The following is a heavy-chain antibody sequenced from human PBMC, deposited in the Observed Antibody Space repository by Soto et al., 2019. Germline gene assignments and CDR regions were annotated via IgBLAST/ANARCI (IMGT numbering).Heavy chain of an antibody. CDR1: GFTFSNYN. D-gene: IGHD3-10*01. V-gene: IGHV3-21*01. J-gene: IGHJ6*02. CDR2: ISSGSSYI. Sequence: PGGSLRLSCAASGFTFSNYNMNWVRQAPGKGLEWVSSISSGSSYIYYADSVKGRFTISRDNAKKSLYLQMSGLRAEDTAVYYCARSSGGSGKLWNYYGMDVWGQGTTVTAP. CDR3: ARSSGGSGKLWNYYGMDV.